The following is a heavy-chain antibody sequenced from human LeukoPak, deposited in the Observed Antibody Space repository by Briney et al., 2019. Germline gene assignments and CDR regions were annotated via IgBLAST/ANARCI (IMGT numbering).Heavy chain of an antibody. D-gene: IGHD6-25*01. CDR1: GFTFSSYA. J-gene: IGHJ4*02. V-gene: IGHV3-30-3*01. CDR3: ARDREDGSELDY. CDR2: ISYDGSNK. Sequence: GRSLRLSCVASGFTFSSYAMHWVRQAPGKGLEWVAVISYDGSNKYYADSVKGRFTISRDNSKNTLYLQMNSLRTEDTAVYYCARDREDGSELDYWGQGTLDTVSS.